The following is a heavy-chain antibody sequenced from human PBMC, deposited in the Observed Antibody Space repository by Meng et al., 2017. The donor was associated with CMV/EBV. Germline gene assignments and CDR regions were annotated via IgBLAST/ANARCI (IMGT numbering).Heavy chain of an antibody. Sequence: GESLKISCAASGFTFSSYAMSWVRQAPGKGLEWVSAISGSGGSTYYADSVKGRFTISRDNSKNTLYLQMNSLRAEDTAMYYCARVLEDVVVVVPNYYYGMDVWGQGTTVTVSS. CDR2: ISGSGGST. CDR3: ARVLEDVVVVVPNYYYGMDV. D-gene: IGHD2-15*01. J-gene: IGHJ6*01. V-gene: IGHV3-23*01. CDR1: GFTFSSYA.